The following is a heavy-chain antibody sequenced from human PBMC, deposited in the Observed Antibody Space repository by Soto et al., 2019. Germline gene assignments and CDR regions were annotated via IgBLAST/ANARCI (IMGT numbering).Heavy chain of an antibody. CDR1: GGSISNYH. J-gene: IGHJ5*02. CDR2: IYSNGTT. Sequence: QVQLEESGPGLVKPSEILSLTCTVSGGSISNYHWRWIRQPAGKGLEWIGRIYSNGTTTYNPSLKSRVTRSVDTSKNQFSLRLRSVTAADTAVYHCVREGVAATGTWWFDPWGQGTLVTVSS. D-gene: IGHD6-13*01. V-gene: IGHV4-4*07. CDR3: VREGVAATGTWWFDP.